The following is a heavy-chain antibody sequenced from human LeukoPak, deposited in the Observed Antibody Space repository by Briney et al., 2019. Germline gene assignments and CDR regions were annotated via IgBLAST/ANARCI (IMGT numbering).Heavy chain of an antibody. J-gene: IGHJ4*02. CDR2: INPNSGGT. D-gene: IGHD4-11*01. CDR3: ARGTGVYSNDDFDY. V-gene: IGHV1-2*02. CDR1: GYTFIDNY. Sequence: ASVKVSCKASGYTFIDNYMYWVRQAPGQGLEWMGWINPNSGGTNYAQKFQGRVTMTRDTSISTAYMELSRLRSDDTAVYYCARGTGVYSNDDFDYWGQGTLVTVSS.